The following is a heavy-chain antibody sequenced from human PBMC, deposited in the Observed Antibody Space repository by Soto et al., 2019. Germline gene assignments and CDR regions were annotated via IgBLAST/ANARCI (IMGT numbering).Heavy chain of an antibody. CDR3: ARLILTGQDYYYYYGMDV. J-gene: IGHJ6*02. V-gene: IGHV1-18*04. D-gene: IGHD3-9*01. CDR2: IGAYNGNT. CDR1: GYTFTSYG. Sequence: ASVKVSCKASGYTFTSYGISWVRQAPGQGLEWMGWIGAYNGNTNYAQKLQGRVTMTTDTSTSTAYMELRSLRSDDTAVYYCARLILTGQDYYYYYGMDVWGQGTTVTVSS.